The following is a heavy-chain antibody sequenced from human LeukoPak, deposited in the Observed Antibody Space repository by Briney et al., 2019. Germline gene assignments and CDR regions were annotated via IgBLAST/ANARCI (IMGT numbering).Heavy chain of an antibody. J-gene: IGHJ4*02. CDR2: INHRGST. CDR1: GGSFRGYY. CDR3: ARGDILTGYSY. D-gene: IGHD3-9*01. Sequence: SETLSLTCAVYGGSFRGYYWSWIRQPPGRGLEWIGEINHRGSTKYNPSLKSRVTISVDTSKNQFSLNLRSATAADTAVYYCARGDILTGYSYWGQGTLVTVSS. V-gene: IGHV4-34*01.